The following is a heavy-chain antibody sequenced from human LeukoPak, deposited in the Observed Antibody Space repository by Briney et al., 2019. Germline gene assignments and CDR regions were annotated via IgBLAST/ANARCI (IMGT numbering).Heavy chain of an antibody. CDR1: GFTVSSNY. V-gene: IGHV3-66*01. D-gene: IGHD6-19*01. J-gene: IGHJ4*02. Sequence: PGGSLRLSCAASGFTVSSNYMGWVRQAPGKGLEWVSVIYSGGSTYYADSVKGRFTISRDNSKNTLYLQMNSLRAEDTAVYYCARDPSIAVAGHQDYWGQGTLVTVSS. CDR3: ARDPSIAVAGHQDY. CDR2: IYSGGST.